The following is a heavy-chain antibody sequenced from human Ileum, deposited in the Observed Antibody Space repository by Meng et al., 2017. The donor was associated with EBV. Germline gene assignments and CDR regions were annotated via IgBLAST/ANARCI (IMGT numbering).Heavy chain of an antibody. Sequence: QVLVQACGQGLVKPSGTLSLTCAVSGGSISSSNWWSWVRQPPGKGLEWIGKIYHSGLTLYNPSLKSRVTMSVDNSKNQFSLKLNSMTAADTAVYYCARDPTGGEDHQRVWGQGTLVTVSS. CDR2: IYHSGLT. D-gene: IGHD1-14*01. V-gene: IGHV4-4*02. CDR3: ARDPTGGEDHQRV. J-gene: IGHJ4*02. CDR1: GGSISSSNW.